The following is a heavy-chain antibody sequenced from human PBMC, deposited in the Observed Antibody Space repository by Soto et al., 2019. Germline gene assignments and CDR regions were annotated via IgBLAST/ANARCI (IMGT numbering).Heavy chain of an antibody. Sequence: EARLVESGGGLVKPGGSLRLSCVDSGLTFSSYSMNWVRQAPGKGLEWVSSIGARSSPIFYADSVKGRSTISRDNAKNSLYLQINSLRGEDTAVYYCVRGGRGYTRDDVFDIWGQGTMVTVSS. CDR3: VRGGRGYTRDDVFDI. CDR2: IGARSSPI. D-gene: IGHD2-2*02. V-gene: IGHV3-21*01. J-gene: IGHJ3*02. CDR1: GLTFSSYS.